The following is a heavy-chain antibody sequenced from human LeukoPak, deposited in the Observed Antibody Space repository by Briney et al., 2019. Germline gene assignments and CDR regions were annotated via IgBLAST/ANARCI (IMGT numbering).Heavy chain of an antibody. J-gene: IGHJ4*02. CDR3: ARHAAGYSYGLTDY. Sequence: GESLKISSKVSGYTFTTYWLAWVRQMPGKGMEWMGIIYPSNSDTRYSPSFQGQVTISADKSISTAYLQWSSLKASDTAMHYCARHAAGYSYGLTDYWGQGTLVTVSS. CDR2: IYPSNSDT. D-gene: IGHD5-18*01. V-gene: IGHV5-51*01. CDR1: GYTFTTYW.